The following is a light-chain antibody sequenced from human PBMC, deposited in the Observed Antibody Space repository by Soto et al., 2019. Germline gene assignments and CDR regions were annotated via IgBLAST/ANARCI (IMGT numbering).Light chain of an antibody. J-gene: IGLJ3*02. Sequence: SELTQPPSPSAAPRQTARISCGGNGIGSTSVHWYQQRPGHAPVLVVHSDGERPSGRPGGISGSNSDNTATLTIPNADPGDEADYYCQVWDSDSDQGVFGGGTKGTVL. V-gene: IGLV3-21*02. CDR3: QVWDSDSDQGV. CDR2: SDG. CDR1: GIGSTS.